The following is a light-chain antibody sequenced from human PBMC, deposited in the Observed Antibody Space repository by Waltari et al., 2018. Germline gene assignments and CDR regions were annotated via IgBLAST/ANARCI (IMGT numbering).Light chain of an antibody. CDR3: QSYDISLNGWV. CDR1: STNIGPGYD. Sequence: QSVLTRPPSLSGAPGSSVTISCAGHSTNIGPGYDLHWYQQFLGTAPRLLIFYNRNRPSGGPDRFSGSKSGTSASLAITGLQAEDEADYYCQSYDISLNGWVFGGGTKLTVL. CDR2: YNR. V-gene: IGLV1-40*01. J-gene: IGLJ3*02.